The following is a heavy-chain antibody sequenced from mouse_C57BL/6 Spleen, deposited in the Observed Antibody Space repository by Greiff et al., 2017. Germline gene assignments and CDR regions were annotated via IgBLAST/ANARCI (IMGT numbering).Heavy chain of an antibody. D-gene: IGHD2-5*01. CDR3: APIYYSNYEGAWFAY. CDR2: INPSSGYT. Sequence: VQLQQSGAELARPGASVKMSCKASGYTFTSYTMHWVKQRPGQGLEWIGYINPSSGYTKYNQKFKDKATLTADKSTNTAYMQLRILTSEDSAVYYCAPIYYSNYEGAWFAYWGQGTLVTVSA. J-gene: IGHJ3*01. CDR1: GYTFTSYT. V-gene: IGHV1-4*01.